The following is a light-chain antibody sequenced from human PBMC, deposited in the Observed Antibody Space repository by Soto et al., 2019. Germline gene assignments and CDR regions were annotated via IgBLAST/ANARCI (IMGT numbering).Light chain of an antibody. J-gene: IGKJ1*01. CDR3: QQYNSYSSYSRT. CDR2: DAS. V-gene: IGKV1-5*01. CDR1: QSISSW. Sequence: DIQMTQSPSTLSASVGDRVTITCRASQSISSWLAWYQQKPGKAPKLLIYDASSLESGVPSRFSGSGSGTEFTLTISSLQPDDFATYYCQQYNSYSSYSRTFGQGTKVDIK.